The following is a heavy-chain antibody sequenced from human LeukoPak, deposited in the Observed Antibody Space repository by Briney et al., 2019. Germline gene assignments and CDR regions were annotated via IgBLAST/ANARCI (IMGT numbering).Heavy chain of an antibody. CDR2: IFSGGST. D-gene: IGHD3-10*01. CDR3: ATSVVRGAIMYYFDY. J-gene: IGHJ4*02. Sequence: GGSLRLSCAASGFSVSTNYMSWVRQAPGKGLEWVSVIFSGGSTYYADSVKGRFTISRDNSKNTLYLQMNSLRAEDTALYYCATSVVRGAIMYYFDYWGQGSLVTVSS. CDR1: GFSVSTNY. V-gene: IGHV3-53*01.